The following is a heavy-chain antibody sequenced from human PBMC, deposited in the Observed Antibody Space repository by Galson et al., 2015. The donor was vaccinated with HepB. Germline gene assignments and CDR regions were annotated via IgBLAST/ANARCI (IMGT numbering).Heavy chain of an antibody. D-gene: IGHD3-22*01. CDR3: ARELHYYDSNGYYLDY. V-gene: IGHV1-18*04. CDR2: ISAYNGNT. J-gene: IGHJ4*02. Sequence: SVKVSCKASGYTFTSYGISWVRQAPGQGLEWMGWISAYNGNTNYAQKLQGRVTMTTDTSTSTAYMELRSLRSDDTAVYYCARELHYYDSNGYYLDYWGQGTLVTVSS. CDR1: GYTFTSYG.